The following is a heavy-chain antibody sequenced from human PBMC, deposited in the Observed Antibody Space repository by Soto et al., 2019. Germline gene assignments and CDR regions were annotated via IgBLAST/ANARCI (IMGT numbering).Heavy chain of an antibody. CDR2: ISSSSSTI. D-gene: IGHD3-10*01. J-gene: IGHJ4*02. V-gene: IGHV3-48*01. Sequence: GGSLRLSCAASGFTFSSYSMNWVRQAPGKGLEWVSYISSSSSTIYYADSVKGRFTISRDNAKNSLYLQMNSLRAEDTAVYYCAREVYYYGSGSYSPHFDYWGQGTLVTVSS. CDR1: GFTFSSYS. CDR3: AREVYYYGSGSYSPHFDY.